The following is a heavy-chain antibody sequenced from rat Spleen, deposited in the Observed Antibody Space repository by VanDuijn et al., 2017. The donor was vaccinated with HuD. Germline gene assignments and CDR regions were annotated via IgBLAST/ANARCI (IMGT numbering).Heavy chain of an antibody. CDR1: GFTFNYYW. V-gene: IGHV5-31*01. J-gene: IGHJ4*01. CDR2: ITNTGVST. CDR3: TRDNERSYVMDA. Sequence: EVQLVESGGGLVHPGRSLKLSCVTSGFTFNYYWMTWIRQAPGKGLEWVASITNTGVSTYYSDSVKGRFTISRDTAKSTLYLQMNSLRSEDTATYYCTRDNERSYVMDAWGQGASVTVSS.